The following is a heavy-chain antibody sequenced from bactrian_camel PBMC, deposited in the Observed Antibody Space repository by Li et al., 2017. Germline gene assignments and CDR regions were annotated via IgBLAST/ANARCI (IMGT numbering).Heavy chain of an antibody. J-gene: IGHJ4*01. CDR3: AVDVWVHAYSGSDLRCEYNG. V-gene: IGHV3S55*01. Sequence: HVQLVESGGASVQAGGSLTLSCTASGFTFENSDMGWYRQAPGNECELVSTIRSDGSTYYADSVKGRFTISKDNAKNTLSLQMDSLKPEDTAMYFCAVDVWVHAYSGSDLRCEYNGWGQGTQVTVS. CDR2: IRSDGST. CDR1: GFTFENSD. D-gene: IGHD1*01.